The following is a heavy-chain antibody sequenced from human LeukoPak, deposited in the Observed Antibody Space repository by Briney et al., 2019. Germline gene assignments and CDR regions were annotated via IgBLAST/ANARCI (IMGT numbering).Heavy chain of an antibody. D-gene: IGHD3-3*01. CDR2: IRSDGSDK. CDR3: AKGVILEWLFPLNYFDY. CDR1: GFTFRNYG. Sequence: GGSLRLSCAASGFTFRNYGMHWVRRTPGKGLEWVAFIRSDGSDKYYADSVKGRFTISRDNSKNTLYLQMNSLRAEDTAVYYCAKGVILEWLFPLNYFDYWGQGTLVTVSS. V-gene: IGHV3-30*02. J-gene: IGHJ4*02.